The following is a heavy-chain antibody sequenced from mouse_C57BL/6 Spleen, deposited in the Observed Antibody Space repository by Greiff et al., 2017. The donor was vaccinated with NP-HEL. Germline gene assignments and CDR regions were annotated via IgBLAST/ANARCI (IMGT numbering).Heavy chain of an antibody. CDR2: INPGSGGT. CDR1: GYAFTNYL. D-gene: IGHD2-14*01. CDR3: ARKGYGGDCDY. J-gene: IGHJ2*01. V-gene: IGHV1-54*01. Sequence: VQLQQSGAELVRPGTSVKVSCKASGYAFTNYLIEWVKQRPGQGLEWIGVINPGSGGTNYNEKFKGKATLTADKSSSTAYMQLSSLTSEDSAVYFCARKGYGGDCDYWGQGTTLTVAS.